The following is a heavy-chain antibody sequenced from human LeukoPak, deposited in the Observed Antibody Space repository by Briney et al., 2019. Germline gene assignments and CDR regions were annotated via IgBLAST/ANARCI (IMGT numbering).Heavy chain of an antibody. CDR2: ISSSGSTI. Sequence: GGSLRLSCAASGFTFSDYYMSWIRQAPGKGLEWVSYISSSGSTIYYADSLKGRFTISRDNAKNSLYLQMDSLRAEDTAVYYCAKPRIVGATDFDYWGQGTLVTVSS. CDR1: GFTFSDYY. J-gene: IGHJ4*02. CDR3: AKPRIVGATDFDY. V-gene: IGHV3-11*04. D-gene: IGHD1-26*01.